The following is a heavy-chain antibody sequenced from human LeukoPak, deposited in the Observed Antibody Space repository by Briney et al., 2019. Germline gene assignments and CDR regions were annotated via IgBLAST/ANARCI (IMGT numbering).Heavy chain of an antibody. D-gene: IGHD2/OR15-2a*01. V-gene: IGHV4-59*01. CDR1: GGSISSYF. CDR3: ARDWFHAIDY. CDR2: MHHSGSA. J-gene: IGHJ4*02. Sequence: SETLSLTCTVSGGSISSYFWSWVRQSPGKGLEWIGFMHHSGSANSNPSLKSRVTISMDTSKNQFSLKMSSVTAADTAVYYCARDWFHAIDYWGQGTLVTVSS.